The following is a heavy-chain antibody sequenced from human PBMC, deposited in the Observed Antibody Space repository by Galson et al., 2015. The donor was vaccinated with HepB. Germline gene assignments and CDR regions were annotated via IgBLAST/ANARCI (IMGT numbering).Heavy chain of an antibody. V-gene: IGHV3-53*01. Sequence: SLRLSCAASGFSVTSNYMNWVRQAPGKGLEWVSVIYGGRNTNYADPVKGRFTLSRDDSKNAVYLQMSSLRAEDTAVYYCAQLGTGYWGQGTLVAVSS. CDR3: AQLGTGY. CDR1: GFSVTSNY. CDR2: IYGGRNT. D-gene: IGHD7-27*01. J-gene: IGHJ4*02.